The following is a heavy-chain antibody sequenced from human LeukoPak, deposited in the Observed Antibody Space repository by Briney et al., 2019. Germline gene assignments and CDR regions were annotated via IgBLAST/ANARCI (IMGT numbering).Heavy chain of an antibody. J-gene: IGHJ4*02. CDR1: GYTFTGYY. CDR2: INPNSGGT. CDR3: ARANALYCSSTSCLFDY. D-gene: IGHD2-2*01. Sequence: ASVKVSCKASGYTFTGYYMRWVRQAPGQGLEWRAWINPNSGGTYYAQNFHDRITMTRDTSISTAYMELSRLRSDDTAIYYCARANALYCSSTSCLFDYWGQGTLVTVSS. V-gene: IGHV1-2*02.